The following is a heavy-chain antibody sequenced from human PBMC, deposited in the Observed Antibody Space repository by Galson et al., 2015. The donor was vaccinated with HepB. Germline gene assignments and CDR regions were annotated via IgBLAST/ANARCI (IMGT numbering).Heavy chain of an antibody. J-gene: IGHJ4*02. CDR1: AYTFTSYD. CDR3: AREGIAASTNPVEY. Sequence: SVKVSCKASAYTFTSYDVNWVRQATGQGLEWMGGITPMFGAAKYAQKFQGRATITADESTSTVYMELSSLRFEDTAVYYCAREGIAASTNPVEYWGQGTLVTVSS. CDR2: ITPMFGAA. V-gene: IGHV1-69*13. D-gene: IGHD6-13*01.